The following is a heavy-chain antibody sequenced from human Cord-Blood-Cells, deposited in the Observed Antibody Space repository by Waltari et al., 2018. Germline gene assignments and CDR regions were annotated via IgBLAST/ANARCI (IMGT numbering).Heavy chain of an antibody. CDR3: AREPHGRGYYVLD. Sequence: QVQLQQWGAGLLKPSETLSLTCAVYGGSFSGYYWSWIRQPPGKGLEWIGEINHSGSTNYNPSLKSRVTISVDTSKNQFSLKLSSVTAADTAVYYCAREPHGRGYYVLDWGQGTLVTVSS. D-gene: IGHD3-22*01. CDR2: INHSGST. J-gene: IGHJ4*02. CDR1: GGSFSGYY. V-gene: IGHV4-34*01.